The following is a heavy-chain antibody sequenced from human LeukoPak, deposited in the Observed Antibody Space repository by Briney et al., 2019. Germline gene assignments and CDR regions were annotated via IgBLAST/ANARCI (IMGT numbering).Heavy chain of an antibody. CDR1: GGTFSSYA. CDR3: ARDLDYYDSSGSGWFDP. D-gene: IGHD3-22*01. V-gene: IGHV1-69*05. J-gene: IGHJ5*02. Sequence: SVKVSCKASGGTFSSYAISWVRQAPGQGLEWMGGIIPIFGTANYAQKFQGRVTMTTDTSTNTAYMELRSLRSDDTAVYYCARDLDYYDSSGSGWFDPWGQGTLVTVSS. CDR2: IIPIFGTA.